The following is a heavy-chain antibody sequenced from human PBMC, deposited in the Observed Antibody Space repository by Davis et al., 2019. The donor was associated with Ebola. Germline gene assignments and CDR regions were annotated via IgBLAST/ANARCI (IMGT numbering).Heavy chain of an antibody. CDR1: GGSISRGGSY. CDR2: IYYSGST. V-gene: IGHV4-31*03. J-gene: IGHJ6*03. D-gene: IGHD3-22*01. CDR3: ARDLRYDSSGHDYYFYMDV. Sequence: PSETLSLTCTVSGGSISRGGSYWSWVRQVPGKGLEWIGYIYYSGSTSYKPSLRSRVTISLDTSKNQFSLNLSSVTAADTAVYYCARDLRYDSSGHDYYFYMDVWGKGTTVTVSS.